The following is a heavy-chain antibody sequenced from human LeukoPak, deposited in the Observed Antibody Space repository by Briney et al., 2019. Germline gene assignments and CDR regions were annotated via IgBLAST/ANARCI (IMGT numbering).Heavy chain of an antibody. CDR3: AREKVYYDSSGYYKHYYGMDV. CDR2: ISYDGSNK. J-gene: IGHJ6*02. Sequence: GGSLRLSCAASGFTFSSYGMHWVRQAPGKGLEWVAVISYDGSNKYYADSVKGRFTISRDNAKNSLYLQMNSLRAEDTAVYYCAREKVYYDSSGYYKHYYGMDVWGQGTTVTVSS. D-gene: IGHD3-22*01. CDR1: GFTFSSYG. V-gene: IGHV3-30*03.